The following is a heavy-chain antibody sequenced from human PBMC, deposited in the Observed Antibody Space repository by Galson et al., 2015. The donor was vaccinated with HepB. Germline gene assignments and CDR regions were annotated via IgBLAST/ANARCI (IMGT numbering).Heavy chain of an antibody. CDR3: ARAYYYDSSGYIVSGGMDV. V-gene: IGHV3-11*06. CDR1: GFTFSDYY. J-gene: IGHJ6*02. D-gene: IGHD3-22*01. Sequence: SLRLSCAASGFTFSDYYMSWIRQAPGKGLEWVSYISSSSSYTNYADSVKGRFTISRDNAKNSLYLQMNSLRAEDTAVYYCARAYYYDSSGYIVSGGMDVWGQGTTVTVSS. CDR2: ISSSSSYT.